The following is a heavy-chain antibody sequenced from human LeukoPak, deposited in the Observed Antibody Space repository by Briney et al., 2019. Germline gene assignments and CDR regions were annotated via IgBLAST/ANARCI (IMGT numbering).Heavy chain of an antibody. Sequence: SETLSLTCTVPTRSISLHYWCCIRQPPGKGLEWIGYIYYSGSTNYNPSLKSRVTISVDTSKNQFSLKLSSVTAADTAVYYCARDRCCCGRGPYNWFDPWGQGTLVTVSS. V-gene: IGHV4-59*11. J-gene: IGHJ5*02. CDR2: IYYSGST. D-gene: IGHD2-15*01. CDR1: TRSISLHY. CDR3: ARDRCCCGRGPYNWFDP.